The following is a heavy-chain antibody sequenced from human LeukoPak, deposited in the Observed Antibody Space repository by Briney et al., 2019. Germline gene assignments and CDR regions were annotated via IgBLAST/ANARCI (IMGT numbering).Heavy chain of an antibody. V-gene: IGHV3-64*01. CDR3: ARDRVMVRGSREDYMDV. Sequence: PVGTLRLSCAASGFTFGSYAMHWVRQAPGKGLEYDSAISSNWGSTSYANSVKGRFTISRDNSKNTLYIQMGSLRGAVMAVYYCARDRVMVRGSREDYMDVWGKGTTVTISS. J-gene: IGHJ6*03. D-gene: IGHD3-10*01. CDR2: ISSNWGST. CDR1: GFTFGSYA.